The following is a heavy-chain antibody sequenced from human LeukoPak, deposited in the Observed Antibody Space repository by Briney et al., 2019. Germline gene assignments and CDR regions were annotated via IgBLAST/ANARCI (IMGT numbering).Heavy chain of an antibody. Sequence: ASVKVSCKASGYTFTSYEINWVRQATGQGLEWMGWMNPNTDNTGYAQKFQGRVTMARNASISTAYMELSSLRSEDTAVYYCARVGSSSWFNYNWFDSWGQGTLVTVSS. D-gene: IGHD6-13*01. CDR3: ARVGSSSWFNYNWFDS. V-gene: IGHV1-8*01. CDR2: MNPNTDNT. CDR1: GYTFTSYE. J-gene: IGHJ5*01.